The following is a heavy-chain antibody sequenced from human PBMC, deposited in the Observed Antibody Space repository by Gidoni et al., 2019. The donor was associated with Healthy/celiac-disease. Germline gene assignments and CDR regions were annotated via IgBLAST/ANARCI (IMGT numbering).Heavy chain of an antibody. CDR2: INHSGST. V-gene: IGHV4-34*01. CDR1: GWYFSGYY. J-gene: IGHJ5*02. D-gene: IGHD3-3*01. Sequence: QVQLQQWGAGLLKPSETMSLTCAVYGWYFSGYYWSWIRQPPGKGMVWTGEINHSGSTNYNPALKSRVTISVDTSKNQFSLKLSSVTAADTAVYYCARGAPNYDFWSGPKSARRFDPWGQGTLVTVSS. CDR3: ARGAPNYDFWSGPKSARRFDP.